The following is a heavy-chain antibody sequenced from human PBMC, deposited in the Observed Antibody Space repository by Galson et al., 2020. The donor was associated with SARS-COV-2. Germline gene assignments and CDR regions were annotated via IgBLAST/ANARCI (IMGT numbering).Heavy chain of an antibody. D-gene: IGHD6-19*01. V-gene: IGHV1-18*04. CDR3: ARDSRGSGWEGCFDY. CDR1: GYIFTSYG. J-gene: IGHJ4*02. CDR2: ISVYDGKP. Sequence: ASVKVSCKASGYIFTSYGISWVRQAPGQGLEWMGWISVYDGKPNYAQKFQGRVTMTTDTSTSTAYMDLRSLRSDDTAVYYCARDSRGSGWEGCFDYWGQGTLVTVSS.